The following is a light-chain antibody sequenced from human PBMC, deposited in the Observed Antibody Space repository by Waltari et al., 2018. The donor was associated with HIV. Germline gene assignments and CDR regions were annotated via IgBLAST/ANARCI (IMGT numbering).Light chain of an antibody. V-gene: IGKV1-5*03. CDR3: QQYQSYSQT. Sequence: DIQMTQSPSTLSASVGDRVTITCRASQSISSWLAWYQQKPGKAPKLLIYKASSLERGVPSSFSGSGSGTEFTLTISSLQPDDFATYYCQQYQSYSQTFGQGTKLDIK. CDR1: QSISSW. CDR2: KAS. J-gene: IGKJ2*01.